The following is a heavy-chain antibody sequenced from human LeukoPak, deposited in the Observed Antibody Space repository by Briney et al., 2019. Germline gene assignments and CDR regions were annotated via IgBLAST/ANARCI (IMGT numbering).Heavy chain of an antibody. CDR2: INYSGTI. Sequence: PSETLSLTCNVSGGSINSNNHYWGWIRQPPGKGLEWLGSINYSGTIFYSPSLNSRVTISIDTSGNQFSLKLTSATAADTAVYYCARHPGYSSGWWYFDFWGQGTLVTVSS. J-gene: IGHJ4*02. CDR3: ARHPGYSSGWWYFDF. D-gene: IGHD5-18*01. CDR1: GGSINSNNHY. V-gene: IGHV4-39*01.